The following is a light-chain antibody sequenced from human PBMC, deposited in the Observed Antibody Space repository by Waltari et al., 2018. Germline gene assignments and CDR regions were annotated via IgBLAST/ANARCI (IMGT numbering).Light chain of an antibody. CDR1: QSIFYSSNNKNY. CDR3: QQYYSMPLT. J-gene: IGKJ3*01. V-gene: IGKV4-1*01. CDR2: WAS. Sequence: DIVMTQSPDSLAVSLGERVSIKCKSSQSIFYSSNNKNYLAWYQQKPGQPPKLLIYWASSREFGVPKRFSGSGSGTDFTLTISSLEAEDVAIYYCQQYYSMPLTFGPGTTVEI.